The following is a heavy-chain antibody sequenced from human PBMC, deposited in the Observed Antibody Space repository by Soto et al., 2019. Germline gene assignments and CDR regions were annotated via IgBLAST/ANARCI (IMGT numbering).Heavy chain of an antibody. J-gene: IGHJ4*02. D-gene: IGHD3-10*01. V-gene: IGHV3-23*01. CDR3: TNSGGPTGGFYY. CDR2: ITTSGDT. Sequence: EVQLLESGGGLVQPGESLRLSCAASGFTFGTYAMGWVRQAPGKGLEWVSGITTSGDTYYADSVKGRFTISRDNSRNTLYLQINSRRVDDSALYYCTNSGGPTGGFYYWGQGILVTVSS. CDR1: GFTFGTYA.